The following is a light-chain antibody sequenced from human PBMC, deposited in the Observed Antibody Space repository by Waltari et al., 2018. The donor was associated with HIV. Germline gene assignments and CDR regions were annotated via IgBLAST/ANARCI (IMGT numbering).Light chain of an antibody. CDR2: DII. CDR3: CSYAGSSTLM. J-gene: IGLJ3*02. CDR1: SSAVGGYKY. Sequence: QSALTQPASVSGSPGQSITISCTGTSSAVGGYKYVSWFQQHPGKAPKLMIYDIITRPSGVSTRFSVSQSGNTASLTISGLQAEDEADYYCCSYAGSSTLMFGGGTKVTVL. V-gene: IGLV2-23*02.